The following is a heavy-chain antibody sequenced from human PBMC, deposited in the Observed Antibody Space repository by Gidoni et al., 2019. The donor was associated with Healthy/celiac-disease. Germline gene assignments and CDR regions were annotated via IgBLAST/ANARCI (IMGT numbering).Heavy chain of an antibody. D-gene: IGHD3-22*01. CDR1: GFTFRDYY. Sequence: QVQLVESGGGLVKPGGSLRLSCAASGFTFRDYYMSWIRQAPGKGLEWVSYISSSSSYTNYADSVKGRFTISRDNAKNSLYLQMNSLRAEDTAVYYCAREGNYYDSSGYYSGQIDYWGQGTLVTVSS. J-gene: IGHJ4*02. CDR2: ISSSSSYT. CDR3: AREGNYYDSSGYYSGQIDY. V-gene: IGHV3-11*05.